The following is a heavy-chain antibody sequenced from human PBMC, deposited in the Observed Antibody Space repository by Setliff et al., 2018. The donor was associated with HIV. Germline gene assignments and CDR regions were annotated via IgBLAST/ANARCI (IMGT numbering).Heavy chain of an antibody. J-gene: IGHJ4*02. Sequence: SETLRLSCAASGFTFSSYWMSWVRQPPGKGLEWIGEINHSGSTNYNPSLKSRVTISVDTSKNQFSLKLSSVTAADTAVYYCARGGGSGSYYFSAFDYWGQGTLVTVSS. V-gene: IGHV4-34*01. CDR3: ARGGGSGSYYFSAFDY. D-gene: IGHD1-26*01. CDR1: GFTFSSYW. CDR2: INHSGST.